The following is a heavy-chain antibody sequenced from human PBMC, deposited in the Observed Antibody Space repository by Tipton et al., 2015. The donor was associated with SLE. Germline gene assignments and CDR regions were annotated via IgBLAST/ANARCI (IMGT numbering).Heavy chain of an antibody. Sequence: TLSLTCTVSGGSISSYYWIWIRQPPGKGLEWIGEINHSGSTNYNPSLKSRVTISVDTSKNQFSLKLSSVTAADTAVYYCARSGGADAFDIWGQGTMVTVSS. D-gene: IGHD3-16*01. V-gene: IGHV4-34*01. CDR2: INHSGST. CDR1: GGSISSYY. CDR3: ARSGGADAFDI. J-gene: IGHJ3*02.